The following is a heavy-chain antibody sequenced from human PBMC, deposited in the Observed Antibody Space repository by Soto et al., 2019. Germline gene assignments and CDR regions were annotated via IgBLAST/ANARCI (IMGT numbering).Heavy chain of an antibody. J-gene: IGHJ2*01. D-gene: IGHD3-9*01. V-gene: IGHV3-23*01. CDR3: AKEGGYDTWGSWHFEL. Sequence: EVQLLESGGGLVQPGGSLRLSCAASGFTFSSYAMSWVRQAPGKGLEWVSAISGSGGSTYYADSVKGRFTIPRDNSENALYVQMNSLRAEDTDVYYCAKEGGYDTWGSWHFELWGRGTLVTVSS. CDR1: GFTFSSYA. CDR2: ISGSGGST.